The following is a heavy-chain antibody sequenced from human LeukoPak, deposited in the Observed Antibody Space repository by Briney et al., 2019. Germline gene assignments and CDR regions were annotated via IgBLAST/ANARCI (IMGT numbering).Heavy chain of an antibody. CDR3: AKDRDYDILTGYYNRYFDY. CDR2: ISSDGTNH. D-gene: IGHD3-9*01. Sequence: GRSLRLSCAASGFTFRTYGMHWVRQAPGMGLEWVAVISSDGTNHFYADSVKGRFTISRDNSKNTLFLQMNSLRPEDTAVYYCAKDRDYDILTGYYNRYFDYWGQGTLVTVSS. J-gene: IGHJ4*02. CDR1: GFTFRTYG. V-gene: IGHV3-30*18.